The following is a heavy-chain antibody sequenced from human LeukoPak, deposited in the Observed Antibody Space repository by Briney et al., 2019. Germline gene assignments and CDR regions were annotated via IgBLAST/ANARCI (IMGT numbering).Heavy chain of an antibody. CDR2: IHYSGST. D-gene: IGHD1-26*01. CDR3: ARVFGSSGSYALDY. CDR1: VGSISSSSYY. J-gene: IGHJ4*02. Sequence: SETLSLTCTVSVGSISSSSYYWAWIRQPPGEGLEWIGSIHYSGSTYYHPSLKSRVPLSVDTSKNQCSLKRSSVTAADTAVYDCARVFGSSGSYALDYWGQGPLVTVSS. V-gene: IGHV4-39*07.